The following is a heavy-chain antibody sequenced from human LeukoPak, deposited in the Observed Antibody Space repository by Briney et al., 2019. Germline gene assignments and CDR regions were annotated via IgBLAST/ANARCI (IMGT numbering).Heavy chain of an antibody. CDR2: INHSGST. CDR1: GGSFSGYY. J-gene: IGHJ4*02. Sequence: SETLSLTCAVYGGSFSGYYWSWIRQPPGKGLEWIGEINHSGSTNYNPSLKSRVTISVDTSKNQFSLKLSSVTAADTAVYYCARGKSILYYDSSGYYPPGDYWGQGTLVTVSS. CDR3: ARGKSILYYDSSGYYPPGDY. D-gene: IGHD3-22*01. V-gene: IGHV4-34*01.